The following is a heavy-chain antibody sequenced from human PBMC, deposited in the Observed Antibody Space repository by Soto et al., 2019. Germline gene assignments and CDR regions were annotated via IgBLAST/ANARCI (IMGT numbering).Heavy chain of an antibody. CDR1: GFTFKSYD. V-gene: IGHV3-48*03. D-gene: IGHD2-2*02. J-gene: IGHJ3*01. CDR3: SSQNRPTGVPPSIFKPFDV. Sequence: QLVESGGQLVQPGGSLRLSCGAAGFTFKSYDMNWVRQAPGKGLEWIAYISHSGDTIYYADSVKGRFTVSRDNAKNSLYLQMNDLRGGDTAVYYCSSQNRPTGVPPSIFKPFDVWGQGTMVTVSS. CDR2: ISHSGDTI.